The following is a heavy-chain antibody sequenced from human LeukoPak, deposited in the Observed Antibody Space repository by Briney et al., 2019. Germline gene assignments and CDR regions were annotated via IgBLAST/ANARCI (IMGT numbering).Heavy chain of an antibody. V-gene: IGHV1-2*02. J-gene: IGHJ4*02. CDR3: ARDADNPSGIAAAGQIDY. CDR2: INPNSGGT. CDR1: GCTFTGYY. Sequence: ASVKVSCKASGCTFTGYYMHWVRQAPGQGLEWMGWINPNSGGTNYAQKFQGRVTMTRDTSISTAYMELSRLRSDDTAVYYCARDADNPSGIAAAGQIDYWGQGTLVTVSS. D-gene: IGHD6-13*01.